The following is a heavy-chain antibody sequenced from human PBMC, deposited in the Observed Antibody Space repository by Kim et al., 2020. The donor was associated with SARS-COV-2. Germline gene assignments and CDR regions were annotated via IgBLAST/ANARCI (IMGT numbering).Heavy chain of an antibody. CDR2: ISGSDGST. CDR3: AKGRRWYQLLWVSYYYGMAV. J-gene: IGHJ6*02. CDR1: GFTFSSYA. D-gene: IGHD2-2*01. Sequence: GGSLRLSCAASGFTFSSYAMSWVRQAPGKGLEWVSAISGSDGSTYYADSVKGRFTISRDNSKNTLYLQMNSLRAEDTAVYYCAKGRRWYQLLWVSYYYGMAVWGQGTTVTVSS. V-gene: IGHV3-23*01.